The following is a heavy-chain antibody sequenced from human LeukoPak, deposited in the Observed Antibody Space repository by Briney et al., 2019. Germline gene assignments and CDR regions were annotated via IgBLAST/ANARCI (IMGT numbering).Heavy chain of an antibody. Sequence: ASVKVSCKASGYTFTSYGISWVRQAPGQGLEWMGWISAYNGNTNYAQRLQGRVTMTTDTSTSTAYMELRSLRSDDTAVYYCATVPIRYYYGMDVWGQGTTVTVSS. CDR2: ISAYNGNT. J-gene: IGHJ6*02. CDR1: GYTFTSYG. CDR3: ATVPIRYYYGMDV. V-gene: IGHV1-18*01. D-gene: IGHD3-10*01.